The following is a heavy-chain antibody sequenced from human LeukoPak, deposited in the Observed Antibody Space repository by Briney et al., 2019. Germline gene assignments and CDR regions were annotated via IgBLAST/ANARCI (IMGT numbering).Heavy chain of an antibody. J-gene: IGHJ4*02. CDR3: ARGLSSSWFGY. V-gene: IGHV4-39*07. D-gene: IGHD6-13*01. CDR2: IYYSGST. Sequence: PSETLSLTCTVSGGSISSSSYYWGWIRQPPGKGLEWIGSIYYSGSTYYNPSLKSRVTISVDTSKNQFSLKLSSVTAADTAVYYCARGLSSSWFGYWGQGTLVTVSS. CDR1: GGSISSSSYY.